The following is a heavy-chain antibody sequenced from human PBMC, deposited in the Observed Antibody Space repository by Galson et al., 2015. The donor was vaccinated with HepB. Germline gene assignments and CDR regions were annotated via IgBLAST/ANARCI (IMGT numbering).Heavy chain of an antibody. Sequence: SLRLSCAASGFTVSSNYMSWVRQAPGKGLEWVSVIYSGGSTYYADSVKGRFTISRDDSKNTLYLQMNSLRAEDTAVYYCARDSRSDYMDVWGKGTTVTVSS. J-gene: IGHJ6*03. CDR1: GFTVSSNY. CDR2: IYSGGST. CDR3: ARDSRSDYMDV. V-gene: IGHV3-53*01.